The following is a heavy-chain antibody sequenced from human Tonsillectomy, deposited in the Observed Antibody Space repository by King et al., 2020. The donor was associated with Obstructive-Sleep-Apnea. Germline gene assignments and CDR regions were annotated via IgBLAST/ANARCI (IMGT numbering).Heavy chain of an antibody. D-gene: IGHD5-12*01. CDR2: IYYSGTT. V-gene: IGHV4-39*07. Sequence: HLQLQESGPGLVKASETLSLTCSVSGGSIRSSSYYWGWIRQPPGKGLEWIGSIYYSGTTYYNPSLKSRVTISVDTSKNQFSLKLNSVTAADTAVYYCARDSGSIVTTNIDYWGQGTLVTVSS. CDR3: ARDSGSIVTTNIDY. CDR1: GGSIRSSSYY. J-gene: IGHJ4*02.